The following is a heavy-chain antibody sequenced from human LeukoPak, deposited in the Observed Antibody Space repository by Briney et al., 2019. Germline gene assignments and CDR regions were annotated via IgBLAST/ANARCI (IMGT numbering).Heavy chain of an antibody. D-gene: IGHD2-15*01. V-gene: IGHV4-39*01. CDR2: IYYSGST. Sequence: SETLSLTCTVSGGSISSSSYYWGWIRQPPGKGLEWIGSIYYSGSTYQNPSLNSRVTISVDTSKNQFSLGLSSVTAADTAVYYCVRREGYSSSPLGSWGQGTLVTVSS. J-gene: IGHJ5*02. CDR1: GGSISSSSYY. CDR3: VRREGYSSSPLGS.